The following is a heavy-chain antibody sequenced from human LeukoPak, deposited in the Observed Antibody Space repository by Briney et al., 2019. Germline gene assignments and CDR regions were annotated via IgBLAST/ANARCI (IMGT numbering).Heavy chain of an antibody. CDR2: IKQDGSEK. Sequence: GGSLRLSCAASGFTFSSYWMSWVRQAPGKGLEWVANIKQDGSEKYYVDSAKGRFTISRDNAKNSLYLQMNSLRAEDTAVYYCARGPIAGYCSSTSCYDGFYYFDYWGQGTLVTVSS. V-gene: IGHV3-7*01. CDR1: GFTFSSYW. CDR3: ARGPIAGYCSSTSCYDGFYYFDY. D-gene: IGHD2-2*03. J-gene: IGHJ4*02.